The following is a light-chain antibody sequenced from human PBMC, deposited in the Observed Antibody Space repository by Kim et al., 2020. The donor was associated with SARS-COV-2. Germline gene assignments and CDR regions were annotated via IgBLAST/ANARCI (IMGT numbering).Light chain of an antibody. Sequence: AIQLTQSPSSLSASVGDRVTITCRASQGISSALAWYQQKPGNPPKVLISHAFSLQSGVPSRFSGSGSGTDFTLTISSLQPEDFATYYCQQFSIYPLTFGGGTKVEIK. CDR1: QGISSA. V-gene: IGKV1-13*02. CDR2: HAF. CDR3: QQFSIYPLT. J-gene: IGKJ4*01.